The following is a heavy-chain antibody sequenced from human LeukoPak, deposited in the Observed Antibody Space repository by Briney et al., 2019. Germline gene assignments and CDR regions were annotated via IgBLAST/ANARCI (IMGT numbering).Heavy chain of an antibody. CDR3: ARALGDSSSSAYFDY. D-gene: IGHD6-6*01. CDR2: IYYSGST. V-gene: IGHV4-39*01. Sequence: SETLSLTCTVSGGSISSSSYYWGWIRQPPGKGLEWIGSIYYSGSTYYNPSLKSRVTISVDTSKNQFSLKLSSVTAADTAVYYCARALGDSSSSAYFDYWGQGTLVTVSS. J-gene: IGHJ4*02. CDR1: GGSISSSSYY.